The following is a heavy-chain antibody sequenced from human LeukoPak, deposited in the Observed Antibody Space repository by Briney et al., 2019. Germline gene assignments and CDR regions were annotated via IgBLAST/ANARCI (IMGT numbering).Heavy chain of an antibody. CDR2: ISYEGSNK. J-gene: IGHJ4*02. CDR1: GFTFSSYA. Sequence: GGSLRLSCAASGFTFSSYAMHWVRQAPGKGLEWVAVISYEGSNKYYADSVKGRFTISRDNSKNTLYLQMNSLRAEDTAVYYCARDRYYYDSSGYSEVDYWGQGTLVTVSS. D-gene: IGHD3-22*01. CDR3: ARDRYYYDSSGYSEVDY. V-gene: IGHV3-30*04.